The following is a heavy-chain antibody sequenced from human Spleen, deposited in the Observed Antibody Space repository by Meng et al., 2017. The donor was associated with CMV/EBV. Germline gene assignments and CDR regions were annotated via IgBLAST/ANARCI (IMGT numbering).Heavy chain of an antibody. Sequence: ASVKVSCKASGGTFSSYAISWVRQAPGQGLEWMGIINPSGGSTSYAQKFQGRVTMTRDTSTSTVYMELSSLRSEDTAVYYCARSRGDVLEWFGELLSRNAFDIWGQGTMVTVSS. CDR1: GGTFSSYA. CDR2: INPSGGST. D-gene: IGHD3-10*01. CDR3: ARSRGDVLEWFGELLSRNAFDI. J-gene: IGHJ3*02. V-gene: IGHV1-46*01.